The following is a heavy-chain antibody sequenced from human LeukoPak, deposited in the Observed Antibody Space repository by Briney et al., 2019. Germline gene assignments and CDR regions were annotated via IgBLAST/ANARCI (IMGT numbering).Heavy chain of an antibody. V-gene: IGHV4-61*02. CDR3: ARARRPEYYFDY. Sequence: SETLSLTCTVSGDSITDSDYYWRWIRQPAGKGLEWIGRFYTSGSTNYNPSLKSRVTISVDTSKNQFSLKLSSVTAADTAVYYCARARRPEYYFDYWGQGTLVTVSS. J-gene: IGHJ4*02. D-gene: IGHD6-25*01. CDR1: GDSITDSDYY. CDR2: FYTSGST.